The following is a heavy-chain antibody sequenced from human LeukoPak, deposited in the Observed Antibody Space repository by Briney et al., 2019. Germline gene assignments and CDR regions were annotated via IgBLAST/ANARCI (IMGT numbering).Heavy chain of an antibody. J-gene: IGHJ4*02. CDR2: IIGSSGST. CDR3: AKFPSEWELLCYFDY. V-gene: IGHV3-23*01. CDR1: GFSFDNYA. Sequence: PGGSLRLSCVASGFSFDNYAMNWVRQAPGKGLEWVSLIIGSSGSTFYADSVKGRFTISIDNSKNTLYLQMNSLRGKDRAVYYCAKFPSEWELLCYFDYWGQGTLVTVSS. D-gene: IGHD1-26*01.